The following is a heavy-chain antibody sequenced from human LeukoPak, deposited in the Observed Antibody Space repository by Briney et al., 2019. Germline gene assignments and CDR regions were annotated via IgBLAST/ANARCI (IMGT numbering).Heavy chain of an antibody. CDR2: IYYSGST. V-gene: IGHV4-59*01. Sequence: PSETLSLTCTVSGGSISSYYWSWIRQPPGKGLEWIGYIYYSGSTNYNPSLKSRVTISVDTSKNQFSLKLSSVTAADTAVYYCAREKELSKYSSEQPSYFDYWGQGTLVTVSS. CDR3: AREKELSKYSSEQPSYFDY. D-gene: IGHD6-19*01. CDR1: GGSISSYY. J-gene: IGHJ4*02.